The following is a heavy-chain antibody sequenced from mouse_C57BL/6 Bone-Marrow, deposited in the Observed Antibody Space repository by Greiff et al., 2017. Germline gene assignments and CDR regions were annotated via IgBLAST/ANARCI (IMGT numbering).Heavy chain of an antibody. CDR1: GFNIKDDY. V-gene: IGHV14-4*01. CDR3: NRIAY. J-gene: IGHJ3*01. Sequence: EVHLVESGAELVRPGASVKLSCTASGFNIKDDYMHWVKQRPEQGLEWIGWIDPENGDTEYASKFQGKATITVDTSSNTAYLQHSSLTSEDTAVYYCNRIAYWGQGTLVTVSA. CDR2: IDPENGDT.